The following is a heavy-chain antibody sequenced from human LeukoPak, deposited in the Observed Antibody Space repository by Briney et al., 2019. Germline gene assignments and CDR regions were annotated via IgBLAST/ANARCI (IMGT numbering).Heavy chain of an antibody. J-gene: IGHJ6*04. CDR3: AELGITMIGGV. D-gene: IGHD3-10*02. CDR1: GFTFSSHW. CDR2: IKQDGSEK. Sequence: GGSLRLSCAASGFTFSSHWMSWVRQAPGKGLEWVANIKQDGSEKNYVNSVKGRFTISRDNAKNSLYLQMYSLRAEDTAVYYCAELGITMIGGVWGKGTTVTISS. V-gene: IGHV3-7*01.